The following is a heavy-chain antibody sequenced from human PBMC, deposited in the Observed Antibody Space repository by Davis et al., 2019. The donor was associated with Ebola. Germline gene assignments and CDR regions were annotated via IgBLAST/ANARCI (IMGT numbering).Heavy chain of an antibody. CDR2: ISSSSSYI. J-gene: IGHJ4*02. V-gene: IGHV3-21*04. D-gene: IGHD3-10*01. Sequence: GESLKISCAASGFTFDDYAMHWVRQAPGKGLEWVSSISSSSSYIYYADSVKGRFTISRDNSKNTLYLQMNSLRAEDTAVYYCAKEGYYYGSGSYYTPIDYWGQGTLVTVSS. CDR3: AKEGYYYGSGSYYTPIDY. CDR1: GFTFDDYA.